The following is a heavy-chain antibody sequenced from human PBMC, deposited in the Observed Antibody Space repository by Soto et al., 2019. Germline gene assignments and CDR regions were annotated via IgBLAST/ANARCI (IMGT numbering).Heavy chain of an antibody. D-gene: IGHD4-17*01. V-gene: IGHV1-18*01. J-gene: IGHJ6*02. Sequence: QAQLVQSAAEVKKPGASVKVSCKASGYTFITYGISWVRQAPGQGLEWMGWISTYNGNTYSAQRFQGRVTMTTDTSTSTAYMELRSLRSDDRAVYYCARESGDYDNGSGDYYYYGMDVWGQGTTVTVSS. CDR3: ARESGDYDNGSGDYYYYGMDV. CDR1: GYTFITYG. CDR2: ISTYNGNT.